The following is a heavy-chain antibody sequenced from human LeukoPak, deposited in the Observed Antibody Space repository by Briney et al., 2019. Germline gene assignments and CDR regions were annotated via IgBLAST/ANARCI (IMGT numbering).Heavy chain of an antibody. CDR1: GFTFSSYA. Sequence: GGSLRLSCAASGFTFSSYAMHWVRQAPGKGLEWVAVISYDGSNKYYADSVNGRFTISRDNAKNSVFLQMNSLTGDDTAVYYCARGGYNTPDYWGQGTLVTVSS. CDR2: ISYDGSNK. J-gene: IGHJ4*02. D-gene: IGHD5-18*01. V-gene: IGHV3-30-3*01. CDR3: ARGGYNTPDY.